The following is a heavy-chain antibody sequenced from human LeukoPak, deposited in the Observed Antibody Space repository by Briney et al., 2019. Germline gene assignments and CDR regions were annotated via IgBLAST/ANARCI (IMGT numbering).Heavy chain of an antibody. Sequence: ASVKVSCKASGGTFSSYAISWVRQAPGQGLEWMGIINPSGGSTSYAQKLQGRVTMTRDTSTSTVYMELSSLRSEDTAVYYCARDGSGLTYLLNYFDYWGQGTLVTVSS. D-gene: IGHD3-10*01. CDR3: ARDGSGLTYLLNYFDY. J-gene: IGHJ4*02. CDR1: GGTFSSYA. CDR2: INPSGGST. V-gene: IGHV1-46*01.